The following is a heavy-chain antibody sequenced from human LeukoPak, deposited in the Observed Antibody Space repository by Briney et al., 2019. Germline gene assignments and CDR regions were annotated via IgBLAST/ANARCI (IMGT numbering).Heavy chain of an antibody. Sequence: PGGSLRLSCAASGFTSSSYAMSWVRQAPGKGLEWVSAISGSGGSTYYADSVKGRFTISRDNSKNTLYLQMNSLRAEDTAVYYCAKDVGYYGSGSPFDYWGQGTLVTVSS. V-gene: IGHV3-23*01. D-gene: IGHD3-10*01. J-gene: IGHJ4*02. CDR1: GFTSSSYA. CDR3: AKDVGYYGSGSPFDY. CDR2: ISGSGGST.